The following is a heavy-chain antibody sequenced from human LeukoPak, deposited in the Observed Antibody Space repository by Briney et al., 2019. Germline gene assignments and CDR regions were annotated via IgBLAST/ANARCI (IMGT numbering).Heavy chain of an antibody. CDR1: GGSISSSSSY. Sequence: PSETLSLTCTVSGGSISSSSSYWGWIRQPPGKGLEWIGYISYSGGPNYNPSHKSRVTISVDTSKNQFSLKLTSVTAADTAVYYCAREYYGSSGYYNDYWGQGALVTVSS. CDR2: ISYSGGP. CDR3: AREYYGSSGYYNDY. J-gene: IGHJ4*02. D-gene: IGHD3-22*01. V-gene: IGHV4-61*05.